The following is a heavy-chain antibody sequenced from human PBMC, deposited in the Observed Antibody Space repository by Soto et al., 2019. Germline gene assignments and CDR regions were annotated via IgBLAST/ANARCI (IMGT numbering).Heavy chain of an antibody. J-gene: IGHJ6*03. D-gene: IGHD3-3*01. CDR2: INHSGST. Sequence: SETLSLTCAVYGGSFSGYYWSWIRQPPGKGLEWIGEINHSGSTNYNPSLKSRVTISVDTSKNQFSLKLSSVTAADTAVYYCARDRVVITPSMDVWGKGTTVTVSS. V-gene: IGHV4-34*01. CDR1: GGSFSGYY. CDR3: ARDRVVITPSMDV.